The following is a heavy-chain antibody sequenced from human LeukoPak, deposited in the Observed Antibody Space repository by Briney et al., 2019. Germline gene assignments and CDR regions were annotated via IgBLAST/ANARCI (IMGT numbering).Heavy chain of an antibody. V-gene: IGHV3-53*01. CDR2: IYSGGST. J-gene: IGHJ6*03. CDR3: AKDGGDGYNWNYYYMDV. CDR1: GFTVSSNY. Sequence: GGSLRLSCAASGFTVSSNYMSWVRQAPGKGLEWVSVIYSGGSTYYADSVKGRFTISRDNSKNTLYLQMNSLRAEDTAVYYCAKDGGDGYNWNYYYMDVWGKGTTVTVSS. D-gene: IGHD5-24*01.